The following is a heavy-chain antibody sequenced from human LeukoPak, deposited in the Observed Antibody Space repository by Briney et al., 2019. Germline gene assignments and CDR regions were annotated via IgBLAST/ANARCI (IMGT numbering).Heavy chain of an antibody. D-gene: IGHD3-16*02. J-gene: IGHJ6*02. CDR1: GFTFSGYS. CDR2: ISSSSDYI. V-gene: IGHV3-21*01. Sequence: PGGSLRLSCAASGFTFSGYSINWVRQAPGKGLEWVSSISSSSDYIYYADSVKGRFTIPRDNAKNSLYLQMNSLRAEDTAVYYCARDKHDYVWGSFRPNYYYYGMDVWGQGTTVTVSS. CDR3: ARDKHDYVWGSFRPNYYYYGMDV.